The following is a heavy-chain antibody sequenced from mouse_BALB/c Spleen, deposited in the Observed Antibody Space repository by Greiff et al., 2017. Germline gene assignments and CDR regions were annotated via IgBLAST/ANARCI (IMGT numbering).Heavy chain of an antibody. D-gene: IGHD2-1*01. CDR2: IWGDGST. Sequence: VQLQESGPGLVAPSQSLSITCTVSGFSLTGYGVNWVRQPPGKGLEWLGMIWGDGSTDYNSALKSRLSISKDNSKSQVFLKMNSLQTDDTARYYCAREIYYGNYVGAMDYWGQGTSVTVSS. V-gene: IGHV2-6-7*01. J-gene: IGHJ4*01. CDR3: AREIYYGNYVGAMDY. CDR1: GFSLTGYG.